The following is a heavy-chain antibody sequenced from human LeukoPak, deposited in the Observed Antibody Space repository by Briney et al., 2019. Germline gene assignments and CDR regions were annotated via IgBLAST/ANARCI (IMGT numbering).Heavy chain of an antibody. CDR3: ARGFPYDDPTEGYYYLMDV. D-gene: IGHD4-17*01. CDR1: GFTFSSYP. J-gene: IGHJ6*02. V-gene: IGHV3-30-3*01. CDR2: ISYDGSNK. Sequence: GRSLGLSCAASGFTFSSYPMHWVRQAPGKGLEWVSLISYDGSNKYYADSVKGRFTISRDNSKNMFYVQINSLRPEDTAVYFCARGFPYDDPTEGYYYLMDVWGQGTTVTVSS.